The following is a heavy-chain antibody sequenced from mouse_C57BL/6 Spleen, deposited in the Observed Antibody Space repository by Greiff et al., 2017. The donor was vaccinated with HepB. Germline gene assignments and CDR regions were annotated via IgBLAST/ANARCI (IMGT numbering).Heavy chain of an antibody. J-gene: IGHJ4*01. V-gene: IGHV1-80*01. CDR3: ARSRHGYSPYYAMDY. D-gene: IGHD2-3*01. CDR1: GYAFSSYW. CDR2: IYPGDGDT. Sequence: QVQLQQSGAELVKPGASVKISCKASGYAFSSYWMNWVKQRPGKGLEWIGQIYPGDGDTNYNGKFKGKATLTADKSSSTAYMQLSSLTSEDSAVYFCARSRHGYSPYYAMDYWGQGTPVTVSS.